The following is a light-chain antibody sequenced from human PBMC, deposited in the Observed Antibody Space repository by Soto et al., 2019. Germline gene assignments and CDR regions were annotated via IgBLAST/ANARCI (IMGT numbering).Light chain of an antibody. Sequence: QSALTQPASVSGAAGQTITISCTGTSSDIGAYISVSCYQHPPGKPPILIVFQVSFRPSAVSDRFSGSKSDNTASLTISVLQTVDDPDYYCLSYTASSTFVFATGTKVTVL. CDR1: SSDIGAYIS. CDR2: QVS. V-gene: IGLV2-14*01. CDR3: LSYTASSTFV. J-gene: IGLJ1*01.